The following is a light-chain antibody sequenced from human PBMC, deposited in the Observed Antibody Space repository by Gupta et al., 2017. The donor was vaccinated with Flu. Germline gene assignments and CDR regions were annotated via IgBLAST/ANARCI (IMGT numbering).Light chain of an antibody. J-gene: IGKJ4*01. Sequence: DTLMTQSPATLSVSPGERASLSCRASKSVARNVAWFQQKPGQAPRLLIYGASTRATDVPARLGGSGSGKEFDLIIRSLQSEDSAFYYCLQFKDGPLTFGGGTMVEIK. CDR1: KSVARN. V-gene: IGKV3-15*01. CDR2: GAS. CDR3: LQFKDGPLT.